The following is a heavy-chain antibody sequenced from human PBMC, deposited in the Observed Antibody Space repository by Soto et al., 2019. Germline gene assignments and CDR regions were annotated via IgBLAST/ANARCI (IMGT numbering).Heavy chain of an antibody. D-gene: IGHD3-22*01. CDR3: ARGKVVLITGAFDY. V-gene: IGHV1-69*13. CDR1: GGTFSSYA. Sequence: SVKVSCKASGGTFSSYAISWVRQAPGQGLEWMGGIIPIFGTANYAQKFQGRVTITADESTSTAYMELSSLRSEDTAVYYCARGKVVLITGAFDYWGQGTLVTVSS. CDR2: IIPIFGTA. J-gene: IGHJ4*02.